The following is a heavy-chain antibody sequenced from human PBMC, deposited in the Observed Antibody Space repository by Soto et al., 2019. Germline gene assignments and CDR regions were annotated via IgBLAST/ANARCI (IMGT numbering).Heavy chain of an antibody. D-gene: IGHD4-17*01. CDR2: ISGSGGST. V-gene: IGHV3-23*01. Sequence: EVRLLESGGGLVQPGGSLRLSCAASGFTFSSYAMSWVRQAPGKGLEWVSAISGSGGSTYYADSVKGRFTISRDNSKNTLYLVMNSLRADDTAVYYCAKMTTVTPFDYWGQGTLVTVSS. J-gene: IGHJ4*02. CDR1: GFTFSSYA. CDR3: AKMTTVTPFDY.